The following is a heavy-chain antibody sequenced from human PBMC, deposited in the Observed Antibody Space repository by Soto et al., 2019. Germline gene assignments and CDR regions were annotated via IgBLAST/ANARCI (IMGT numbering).Heavy chain of an antibody. CDR1: GFSLSTTAEG. CDR3: AHGSCSSADCYPNPYLDY. Sequence: QITLKESGPPLVKPTQTLTLTCTFSGFSLSTTAEGVGWIRQPPGKALEWLALIYWDDDERYSPSLKSRLTTNKDTSKIQVVLTMTNVDPVYTATYYCAHGSCSSADCYPNPYLDYWGQGILVTVSS. J-gene: IGHJ4*02. CDR2: IYWDDDE. D-gene: IGHD2-2*01. V-gene: IGHV2-5*02.